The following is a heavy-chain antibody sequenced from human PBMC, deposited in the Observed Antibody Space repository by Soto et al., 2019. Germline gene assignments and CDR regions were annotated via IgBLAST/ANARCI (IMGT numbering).Heavy chain of an antibody. V-gene: IGHV4-4*02. Sequence: SETLSLTCFVSGDSINNTYWWSWVRQAPEKGLEWIGEIYHTGGRSYMPSLRGRITLSVDTSKNQFSLKLTSVTAADTAVYYCAYLGGSTRSWGYYGMDVWGQGTTVTVSS. CDR1: GDSINNTYW. D-gene: IGHD1-26*01. J-gene: IGHJ6*02. CDR2: IYHTGGR. CDR3: AYLGGSTRSWGYYGMDV.